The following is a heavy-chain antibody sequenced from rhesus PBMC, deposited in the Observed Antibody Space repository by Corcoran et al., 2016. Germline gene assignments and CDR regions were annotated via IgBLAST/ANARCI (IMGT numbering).Heavy chain of an antibody. J-gene: IGHJ6*01. Sequence: QVQLQESGPGLVKPSETLSLTCAVSGGSISGGYGWSWIRQPPGKGLEWIGHIFGSIGSTYYNASLKSRVTISRDTSKNQFSLKLGSVTAADTAVYYCARGDYGSSYGLDSWGQGVVVTVSS. CDR1: GGSISGGYG. CDR2: IFGSIGST. D-gene: IGHD4-29*01. CDR3: ARGDYGSSYGLDS. V-gene: IGHV4S7*01.